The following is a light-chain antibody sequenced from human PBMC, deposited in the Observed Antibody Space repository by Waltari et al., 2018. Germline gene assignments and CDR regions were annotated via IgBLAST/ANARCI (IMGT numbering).Light chain of an antibody. CDR1: QDILYNSNNKNY. CDR2: WAS. Sequence: DIVMTQSPASLVVSLGERATINCKPGQDILYNSNNKNYLAWYQHKPGQSPKLLFYWASTRASGVPDRFSGSGSGTDFTLTISRVQAEDVAIYYCQQYYKTPSFGGGTKVE. J-gene: IGKJ4*01. CDR3: QQYYKTPS. V-gene: IGKV4-1*01.